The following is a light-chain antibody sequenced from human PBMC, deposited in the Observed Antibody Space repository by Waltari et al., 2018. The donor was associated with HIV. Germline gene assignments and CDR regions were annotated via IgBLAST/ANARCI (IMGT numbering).Light chain of an antibody. J-gene: IGLJ1*01. CDR1: SSDVGSYNL. Sequence: QSALTQPASVSGSPGQSITISCTGTSSDVGSYNLVSWYQQHPGKATKLMIYEVSKRPSGVSNRFSGSKSGNTASLTISGLQAEDEADYYCCSYAGSGDVFGTGTKVTVL. CDR2: EVS. CDR3: CSYAGSGDV. V-gene: IGLV2-23*02.